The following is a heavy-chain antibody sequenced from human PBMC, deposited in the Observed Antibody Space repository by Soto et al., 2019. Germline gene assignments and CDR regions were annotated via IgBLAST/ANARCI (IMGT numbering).Heavy chain of an antibody. CDR1: GGSLSGSSYY. Sequence: QLQLQESGPGLVKPSETLSLTCTVSGGSLSGSSYYWGWLRQPPGKGLEWIGSFWFTGTTYYNPSLKSRVNLAVDTSSRQFSLHLGSVTAADTAVYFCARGGKRISMIRGFDSWGQGTLVTVSS. J-gene: IGHJ4*02. CDR3: ARGGKRISMIRGFDS. V-gene: IGHV4-39*01. D-gene: IGHD3-10*01. CDR2: FWFTGTT.